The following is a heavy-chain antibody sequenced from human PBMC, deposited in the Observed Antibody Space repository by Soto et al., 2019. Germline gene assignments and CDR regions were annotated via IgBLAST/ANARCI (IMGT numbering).Heavy chain of an antibody. J-gene: IGHJ4*02. CDR1: GGSISSYY. CDR3: AIQSRYRSRSYNIDD. CDR2: IYYSGST. V-gene: IGHV4-59*01. Sequence: SETLSLTCTVSGGSISSYYWSWIRQPPGKGLEWIGYIYYSGSTNYNPSLKSRVTISVDTSKNQFSLKLSSVTAADTAVYYCAIQSRYRSRSYNIDDRGQGTLVTVSS. D-gene: IGHD6-19*01.